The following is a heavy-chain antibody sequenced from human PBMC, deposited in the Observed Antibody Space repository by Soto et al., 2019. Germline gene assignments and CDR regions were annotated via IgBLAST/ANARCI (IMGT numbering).Heavy chain of an antibody. Sequence: SETLSLTCSVSGGSMSEYFLSWIRQSPGKGLEWIGYIYYLGSTDYNPSLKSRVTISVDTSKRQFSLRLTSVTAADTAVYYCARDGYDGSGSPYPAYWGPGTQVTVSS. J-gene: IGHJ4*02. V-gene: IGHV4-59*01. D-gene: IGHD3-10*01. CDR1: GGSMSEYF. CDR2: IYYLGST. CDR3: ARDGYDGSGSPYPAY.